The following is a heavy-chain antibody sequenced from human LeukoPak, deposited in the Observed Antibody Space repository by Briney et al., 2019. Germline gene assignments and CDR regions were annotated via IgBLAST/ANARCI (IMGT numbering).Heavy chain of an antibody. V-gene: IGHV1-18*01. J-gene: IGHJ4*02. Sequence: ASVKVSCKASGYTFTSYGISWVRQAPGQGLEWMGWISAYNGNTNYAQKLQGRVTMTTDTSTSTAYMELRSLRSDDTAVYYCARVGSPLSYCSSPSCYSFDYWGQGTLVTVSS. CDR3: ARVGSPLSYCSSPSCYSFDY. D-gene: IGHD2-2*02. CDR2: ISAYNGNT. CDR1: GYTFTSYG.